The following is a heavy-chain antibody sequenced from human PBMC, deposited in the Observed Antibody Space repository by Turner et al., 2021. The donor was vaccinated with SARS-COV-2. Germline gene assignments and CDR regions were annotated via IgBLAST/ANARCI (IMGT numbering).Heavy chain of an antibody. J-gene: IGHJ4*02. CDR3: ARTKGYCSSTSCYLDY. D-gene: IGHD2-2*01. V-gene: IGHV4-39*07. CDR1: GGSISSSSYY. Sequence: QLQLQKSGPGLVKPSETLSLTCTVSGGSISSSSYYWGWIRQPPGKGLEWIGNIYYSGSTYYNPSLKSRVTISVDTSKNQFSLKLSSGTAADTAVYYCARTKGYCSSTSCYLDYWGQGTLVTVSS. CDR2: IYYSGST.